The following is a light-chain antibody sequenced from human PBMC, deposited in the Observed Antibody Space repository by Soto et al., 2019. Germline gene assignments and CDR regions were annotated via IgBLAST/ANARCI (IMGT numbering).Light chain of an antibody. CDR2: GAS. J-gene: IGKJ5*01. V-gene: IGKV3-15*01. CDR1: QSVSIN. CDR3: QQYNNWLS. Sequence: EIVMTQSPATLSVSPGERATLSCRASQSVSINLAWYQQKPGQAPRLLISGASTRATGIPARFSGSGSGTEITLTISSLQSEDFALYYCQQYNNWLSFGQGTRLEIK.